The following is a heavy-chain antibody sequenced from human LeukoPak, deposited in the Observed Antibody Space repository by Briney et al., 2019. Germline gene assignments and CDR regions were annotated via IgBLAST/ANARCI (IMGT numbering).Heavy chain of an antibody. V-gene: IGHV3-30*18. Sequence: GRSLRLSCAASGFTFSSYGMHWVRQAPGKGLEWVAVISYDGSNKYYADSVKGRFTISRDNSKNTLYLQVNSLRAEDTAVYYCAKDLRYDSSGYPTHYYYYGMDVWGQGTTVTVSS. J-gene: IGHJ6*02. CDR3: AKDLRYDSSGYPTHYYYYGMDV. CDR2: ISYDGSNK. D-gene: IGHD3-22*01. CDR1: GFTFSSYG.